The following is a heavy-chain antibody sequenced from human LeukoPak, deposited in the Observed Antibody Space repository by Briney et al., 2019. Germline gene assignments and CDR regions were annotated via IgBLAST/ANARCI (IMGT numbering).Heavy chain of an antibody. J-gene: IGHJ4*02. CDR2: ISGSGGST. CDR3: AKPTPTYYYDSSGYSYY. V-gene: IGHV3-23*01. Sequence: GGSLGLSCAASGFTFSGYAMSWVRQAPGKGLEWVSAISGSGGSTYYADSVKGRFTISRDNSKNTLYLQMNSLRAEDTAVYYCAKPTPTYYYDSSGYSYYWGQGTLVTVSS. D-gene: IGHD3-22*01. CDR1: GFTFSGYA.